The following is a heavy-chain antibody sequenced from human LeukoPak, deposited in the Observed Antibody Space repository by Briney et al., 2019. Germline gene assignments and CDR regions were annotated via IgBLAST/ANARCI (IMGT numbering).Heavy chain of an antibody. CDR2: ISSSSSYI. V-gene: IGHV3-21*01. Sequence: NTGASLRISCAASGFTFSSYSMNWVRQAPGKGLEWVSSISSSSSYIYYADSVKGRFTISRDNAKNSLYLQMNSLRAEDTAVYYCARDSIITIFGVVIRLDYWGQGTLVTVSS. J-gene: IGHJ4*02. D-gene: IGHD3-3*01. CDR1: GFTFSSYS. CDR3: ARDSIITIFGVVIRLDY.